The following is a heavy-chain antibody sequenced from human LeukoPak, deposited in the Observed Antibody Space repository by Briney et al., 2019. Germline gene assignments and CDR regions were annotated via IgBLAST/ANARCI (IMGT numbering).Heavy chain of an antibody. D-gene: IGHD1-1*01. CDR2: ITPMVDTA. CDR3: ARGNWSDAFDV. CDR1: GGTFSSYA. J-gene: IGHJ3*01. Sequence: SVKVSCKASGGTFSSYANSWVRQAPGQGLEWMGGITPMVDTAKYAQKFQDRVTITTDESASTAYLDLTSLTSGDTAVYFCARGNWSDAFDVWGQGALVTVSS. V-gene: IGHV1-69*05.